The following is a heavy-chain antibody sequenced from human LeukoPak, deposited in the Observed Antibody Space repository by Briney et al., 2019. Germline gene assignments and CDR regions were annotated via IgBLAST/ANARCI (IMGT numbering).Heavy chain of an antibody. CDR3: AKVASTVTTSDI. D-gene: IGHD4-17*01. V-gene: IGHV3-30*18. CDR2: ISYDGSNK. Sequence: GGSLRLSCAASGFTFSSYGMHWVRQAPGKGLEWVAVISYDGSNKYYADSVKGRFTISRDNSKNTLYLQMNSLRAEDTAVYYCAKVASTVTTSDIWGQGTMVTASS. CDR1: GFTFSSYG. J-gene: IGHJ3*02.